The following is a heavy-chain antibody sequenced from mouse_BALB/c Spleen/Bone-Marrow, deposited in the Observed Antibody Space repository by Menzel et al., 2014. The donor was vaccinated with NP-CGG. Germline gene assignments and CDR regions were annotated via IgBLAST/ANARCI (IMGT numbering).Heavy chain of an antibody. J-gene: IGHJ4*01. CDR2: ISYSGST. D-gene: IGHD3-1*01. CDR1: GDSITSGY. CDR3: ARSGSSGYHYYAMDY. V-gene: IGHV3-8*02. Sequence: EVNVVESGPSLVKPSQPLSLPCSVTGDSITSGYWNWIRKFPGNKLEYMGYISYSGSTYYNPSLKSRISITRDTSKNLYYLQLNSVTTKDTATYYCARSGSSGYHYYAMDYWGQGTSVTVSS.